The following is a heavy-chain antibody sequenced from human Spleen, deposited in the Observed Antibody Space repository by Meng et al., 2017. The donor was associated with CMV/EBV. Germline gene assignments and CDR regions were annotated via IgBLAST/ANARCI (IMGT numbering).Heavy chain of an antibody. CDR1: GFTFRSCG. J-gene: IGHJ6*02. CDR3: AKDDWEFGDYDHYCGVDV. Sequence: GESLKISCVGSGFTFRSCGLHWVRQAPGKGLEWVTFIRYDNTNKYYADSVKGRFTISRDNSKNTLYLHMNSLRAEDTAVYYCAKDDWEFGDYDHYCGVDVWGQGTTVTVSS. CDR2: IRYDNTNK. V-gene: IGHV3-30*02. D-gene: IGHD4-17*01.